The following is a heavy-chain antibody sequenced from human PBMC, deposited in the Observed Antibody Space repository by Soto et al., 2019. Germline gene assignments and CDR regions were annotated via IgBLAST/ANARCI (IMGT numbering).Heavy chain of an antibody. CDR2: ISYDGINK. V-gene: IGHV3-30*18. CDR1: GFTFSTYG. CDR3: AKDLSSGWLQSFDY. J-gene: IGHJ4*02. D-gene: IGHD5-12*01. Sequence: QVQLVESGGGVVQPGRSLRLSCAASGFTFSTYGMHWVRQAPGKGLEWVAVISYDGINKYYADSVKGRFTISRDNSKNTLYLLMNRLRAEDTAVYYCAKDLSSGWLQSFDYWGQGTLVTVSS.